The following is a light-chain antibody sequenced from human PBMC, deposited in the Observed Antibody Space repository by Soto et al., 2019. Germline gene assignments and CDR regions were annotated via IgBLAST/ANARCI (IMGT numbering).Light chain of an antibody. J-gene: IGLJ3*02. CDR1: SSDIGNYNL. CDR2: ADT. Sequence: QSALTQPASVSGSPGQSITISCTGTSSDIGNYNLVSWYRHHPGNAPELIIYADTKRPSGVSDRFSGSRSGNTASLTISGLQAEDEADYCCCSYAGSGTWVFGGGTKVTVL. V-gene: IGLV2-23*01. CDR3: CSYAGSGTWV.